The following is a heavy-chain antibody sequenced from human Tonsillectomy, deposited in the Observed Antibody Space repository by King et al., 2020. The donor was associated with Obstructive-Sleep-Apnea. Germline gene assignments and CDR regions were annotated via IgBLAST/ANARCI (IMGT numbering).Heavy chain of an antibody. J-gene: IGHJ4*02. CDR1: GVTFDDYD. Sequence: VQLVESGGGLAKPGRSLRLACAASGVTFDDYDMHWVRQAPGKGLERVSGSSWNGGSRGSADSVKGRFTISRDNAKSSLYLHMNSLRAEDTALYYCAKDISYDILTGDFDYWGQGTLVTVSS. D-gene: IGHD3-9*01. CDR2: SSWNGGSR. V-gene: IGHV3-9*01. CDR3: AKDISYDILTGDFDY.